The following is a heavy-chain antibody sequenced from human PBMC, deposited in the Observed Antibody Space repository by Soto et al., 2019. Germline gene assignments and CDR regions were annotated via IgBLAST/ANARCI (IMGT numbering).Heavy chain of an antibody. Sequence: QVQLVQSGAEVKKPGSSVKVSCKASGGTFSSYAISWVRQAPGQGLEWMGGIIPIFGTANYAQKFQGRVTITAEEHASNAYVELSSLRSEDTAVYYCAREGDCISTSCRFDYWGQGTLVTVSS. CDR1: GGTFSSYA. J-gene: IGHJ4*02. V-gene: IGHV1-69*12. CDR3: AREGDCISTSCRFDY. D-gene: IGHD2-2*01. CDR2: IIPIFGTA.